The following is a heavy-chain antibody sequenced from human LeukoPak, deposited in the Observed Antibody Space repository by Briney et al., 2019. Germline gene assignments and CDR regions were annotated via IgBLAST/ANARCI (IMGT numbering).Heavy chain of an antibody. Sequence: GGSLRLSCVVSGFTFNNYAMSWVRQAPAKGLEWVSALDGSGGTTYYADSVQGRFTISRDNSKNTLYLQMNSLRAEDTATYFCAKYLYGSGTYSLDYWGQGALVTVSS. CDR1: GFTFNNYA. V-gene: IGHV3-23*01. CDR3: AKYLYGSGTYSLDY. J-gene: IGHJ4*02. D-gene: IGHD3-10*01. CDR2: LDGSGGTT.